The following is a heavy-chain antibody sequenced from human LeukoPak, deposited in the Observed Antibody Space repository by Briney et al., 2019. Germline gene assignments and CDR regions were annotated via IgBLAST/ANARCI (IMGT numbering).Heavy chain of an antibody. CDR3: AKGPRITMVRGVITRSNWFDP. V-gene: IGHV3-21*04. J-gene: IGHJ5*02. D-gene: IGHD3-10*01. CDR2: ISSSSSYI. CDR1: GFTFSSYS. Sequence: GGSLRLSCAASGFTFSSYSMNWVRQAPGKGLEWVSSISSSSSYIHYADSVKGRFTISRDNAKNSLYLQMNSLRAEDTAVYYCAKGPRITMVRGVITRSNWFDPWGQGTLVTVSS.